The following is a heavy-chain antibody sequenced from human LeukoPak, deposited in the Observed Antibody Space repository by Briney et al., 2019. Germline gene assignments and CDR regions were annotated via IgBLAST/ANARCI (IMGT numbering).Heavy chain of an antibody. Sequence: GGSLRLSCAASGFTFSSYGMHWVRQAPGKGLEWVAVISYDGSNKYYADSVKGRFTISRDNSKNTLYLQMNSLRAEDTAVYYCAKDVRSSGWYIYYYYGMDVWSQGTTVTVSS. CDR2: ISYDGSNK. CDR3: AKDVRSSGWYIYYYYGMDV. D-gene: IGHD6-19*01. CDR1: GFTFSSYG. J-gene: IGHJ6*02. V-gene: IGHV3-30*18.